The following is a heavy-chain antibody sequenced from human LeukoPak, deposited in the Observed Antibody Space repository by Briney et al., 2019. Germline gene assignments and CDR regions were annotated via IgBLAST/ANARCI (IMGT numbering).Heavy chain of an antibody. D-gene: IGHD3-22*01. J-gene: IGHJ4*02. Sequence: GGSLRLSCAASGFTVSSNYMSWVRQAPGKGLEWVSIIYSAGNTYYAESVKGRFTISRDNSKNTLNLQMNSLRAEDTAVYYCARENRRSYYDSSGFDYWGQGTLVTVPS. CDR2: IYSAGNT. CDR1: GFTVSSNY. V-gene: IGHV3-66*01. CDR3: ARENRRSYYDSSGFDY.